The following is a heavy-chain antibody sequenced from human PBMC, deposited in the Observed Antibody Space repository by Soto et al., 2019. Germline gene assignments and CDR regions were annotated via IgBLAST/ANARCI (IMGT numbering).Heavy chain of an antibody. CDR2: IYPYNGNT. D-gene: IGHD6-13*01. CDR1: GYTFINHG. Sequence: ASVKVSCKSSGYTFINHGIFWVRQAPGQGLEWMAWIYPYNGNTNYAQKFLGRVTLTTDTSTSTAYMDLRSLTSDDTAIYYCARDVNRAAGGCYRAQRTPVPVSS. J-gene: IGHJ4*01. V-gene: IGHV1-18*01. CDR3: ARDVNRAAGGCY.